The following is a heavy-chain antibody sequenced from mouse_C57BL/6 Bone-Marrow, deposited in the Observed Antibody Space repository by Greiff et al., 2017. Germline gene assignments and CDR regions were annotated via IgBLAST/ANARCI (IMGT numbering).Heavy chain of an antibody. D-gene: IGHD2-13*01. CDR3: ASEGEGDYLYYTMDY. V-gene: IGHV1-42*01. Sequence: VQLQQSGPELVKPGASVKISCKASGYSFTGYYMNWVKQSPEKSLEWIGEINPSTGGTTYNQKFKAKATLTVDKSSSTAYMQLKSLTSEDSAAYYCASEGEGDYLYYTMDYWGKGTTVTVSS. J-gene: IGHJ4*01. CDR1: GYSFTGYY. CDR2: INPSTGGT.